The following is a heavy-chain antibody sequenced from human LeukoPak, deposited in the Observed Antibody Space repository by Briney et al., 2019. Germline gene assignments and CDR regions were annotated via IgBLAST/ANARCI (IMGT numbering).Heavy chain of an antibody. V-gene: IGHV1-18*01. Sequence: ASVKVSCKASGYTFTSYGISWVRQAPGQGLEWMGWISAYNGNTDYAQKLQGRVTMTTDTSTSTAYMELRSLRSDDTAVYYCARYYDILTGPSTFDYWGQGTLVTVSS. CDR3: ARYYDILTGPSTFDY. CDR2: ISAYNGNT. CDR1: GYTFTSYG. D-gene: IGHD3-9*01. J-gene: IGHJ4*02.